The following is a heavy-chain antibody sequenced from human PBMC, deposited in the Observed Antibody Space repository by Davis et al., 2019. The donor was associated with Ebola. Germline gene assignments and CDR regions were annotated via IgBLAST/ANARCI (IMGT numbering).Heavy chain of an antibody. J-gene: IGHJ6*02. V-gene: IGHV1-18*04. CDR2: ISTYNGNT. CDR1: GYTFTSYG. D-gene: IGHD6-13*01. Sequence: AASVKVSCKASGYTFTSYGISWVRQAPRQGLEGMGWISTYNGNTNFAQKLQGRVTMTTDTSTSSAYMELRSLRSDDTAVYYCARMAAAGTKLDVWGQGTTVTVSS. CDR3: ARMAAAGTKLDV.